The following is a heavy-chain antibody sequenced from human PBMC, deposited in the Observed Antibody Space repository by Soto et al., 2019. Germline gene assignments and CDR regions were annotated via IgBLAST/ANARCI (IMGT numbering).Heavy chain of an antibody. CDR3: ARASTEWELISFDP. J-gene: IGHJ5*02. V-gene: IGHV4-61*01. CDR2: IYYSGST. D-gene: IGHD1-26*01. CDR1: GYSISIGYY. Sequence: SETLSLTCAVSGYSISIGYYCGWIRQPPGKGLEWIGYIYYSGSTNYNPSLKSRVTISVDTSKNQFSLKLSSVTAADTAVYYCARASTEWELISFDPWGQGTLVTVSS.